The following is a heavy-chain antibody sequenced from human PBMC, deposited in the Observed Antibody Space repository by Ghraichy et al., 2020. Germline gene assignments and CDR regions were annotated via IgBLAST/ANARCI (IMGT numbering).Heavy chain of an antibody. D-gene: IGHD6-19*01. V-gene: IGHV1-2*02. J-gene: IGHJ4*02. CDR3: ARGGEVVAGIVGY. CDR1: GYTFSAYS. Sequence: ASVKVSCKASGYTFSAYSMHWVRQARGQGLEWMGWINPNSGGANYAQKFQGRITITRDTSISTAYMEMTRLSSDDTAVYYCARGGEVVAGIVGYWGQGTLFTVSS. CDR2: INPNSGGA.